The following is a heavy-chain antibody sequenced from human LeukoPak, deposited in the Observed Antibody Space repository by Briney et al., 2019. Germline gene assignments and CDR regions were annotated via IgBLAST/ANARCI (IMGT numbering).Heavy chain of an antibody. J-gene: IGHJ3*02. D-gene: IGHD3-22*01. Sequence: GGSLRLSCAASGFTFSSYAMHWVRQAPGKGLEWVAVISYDGSNKYYADSVKGRFTISRDNSKNTLYLQMNSLRAEDTAVYYCASGSGYSPLDIWGQGTMVTVSS. CDR1: GFTFSSYA. CDR3: ASGSGYSPLDI. V-gene: IGHV3-30*04. CDR2: ISYDGSNK.